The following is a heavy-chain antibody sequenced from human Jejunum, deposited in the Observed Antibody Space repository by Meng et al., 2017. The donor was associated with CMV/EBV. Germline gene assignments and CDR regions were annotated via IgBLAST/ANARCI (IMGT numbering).Heavy chain of an antibody. CDR3: ARSTTGPGDY. V-gene: IGHV4-61*01. J-gene: IGHJ4*02. CDR2: TYYTGSS. Sequence: TVSGGSVNSGNYYWNWIRQPPGEGLEWIGWTYYTGSSSYNPSLKSRATITLDTSKNQFSLKVTSVTAADTAVYYCARSTTGPGDYWGQGTLVTVSS. D-gene: IGHD1-1*01. CDR1: GGSVNSGNYY.